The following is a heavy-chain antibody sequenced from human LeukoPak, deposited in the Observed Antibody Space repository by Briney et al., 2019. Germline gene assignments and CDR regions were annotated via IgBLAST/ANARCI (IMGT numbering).Heavy chain of an antibody. CDR3: ARDSNYYGMDV. J-gene: IGHJ6*02. Sequence: GSLRLSCAASGFTFSSYDMHWVRQATGKGLEWVSAIGTAGDTYYPGSVKGRFTISRGNAKNSLYLQMNSLRAGDTAVYYCARDSNYYGMDVWGQGTTVTVSS. V-gene: IGHV3-13*01. CDR2: IGTAGDT. CDR1: GFTFSSYD.